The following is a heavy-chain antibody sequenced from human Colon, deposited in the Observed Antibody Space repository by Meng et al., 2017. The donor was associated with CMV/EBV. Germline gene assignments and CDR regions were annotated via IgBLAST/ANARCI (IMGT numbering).Heavy chain of an antibody. CDR3: ARGPSSTIPGFPY. CDR2: VHFSGSA. J-gene: IGHJ4*02. V-gene: IGHV4-61*01. Sequence: GSLRLSCTVSGGSVSSGSHYWSWLRQPPGKGLEWLGYVHFSGSANYNPSLESRLSMSVDTSQNRLYLRLSSVTAADTAVYFCARGPSSTIPGFPYWGQGTLVTVSS. D-gene: IGHD2-15*01. CDR1: GGSVSSGSHY.